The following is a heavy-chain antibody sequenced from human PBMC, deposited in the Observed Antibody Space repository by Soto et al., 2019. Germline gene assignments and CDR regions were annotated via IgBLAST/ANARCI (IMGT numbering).Heavy chain of an antibody. J-gene: IGHJ5*02. Sequence: SQTLSLTCAITGDSVSSNSAGWSWVRQSPSRGLEWLGRTYYRSKWYYEYAVSVRGRITINPDTSKNQYSLQLNSVTPEDTAVYFCAKGDNLGPKTGYAFDPWGQGIMVTVS. CDR2: TYYRSKWYY. V-gene: IGHV6-1*01. CDR3: AKGDNLGPKTGYAFDP. D-gene: IGHD5-12*01. CDR1: GDSVSSNSAG.